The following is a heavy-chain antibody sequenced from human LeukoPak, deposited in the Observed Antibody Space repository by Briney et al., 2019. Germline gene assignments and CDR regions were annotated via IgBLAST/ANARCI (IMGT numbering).Heavy chain of an antibody. CDR2: IYSSGTT. Sequence: SETLSLTCIVSGGSISSYYWSWIRQPPGKGLEWIGNIYSSGTTNYNPSLKSRVTISMDTSKNQFSLKLSSVTAADTAVYYCARWGYDYVWGSYRSPLNYFDYWGQGTLVTVSS. CDR1: GGSISSYY. D-gene: IGHD3-16*02. CDR3: ARWGYDYVWGSYRSPLNYFDY. J-gene: IGHJ4*02. V-gene: IGHV4-59*13.